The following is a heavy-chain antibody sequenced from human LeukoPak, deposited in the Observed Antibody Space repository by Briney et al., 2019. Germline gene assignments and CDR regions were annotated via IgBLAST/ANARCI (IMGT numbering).Heavy chain of an antibody. CDR3: AKIDAY. CDR2: INSDGSIT. Sequence: GGSLRLSCAASGFTFSSYWMSWVRQAPGKGLVWVSRINSDGSITNYADSVKGRFTISRDNAKNTLYLQMSSLRAEDTAVYYCAKIDAYWGQGTLVTVSS. J-gene: IGHJ4*02. CDR1: GFTFSSYW. V-gene: IGHV3-74*01.